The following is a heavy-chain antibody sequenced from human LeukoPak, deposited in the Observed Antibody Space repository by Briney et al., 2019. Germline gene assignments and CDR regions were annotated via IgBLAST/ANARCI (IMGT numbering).Heavy chain of an antibody. CDR3: AKDRRTALFRLQSPVDY. Sequence: PGGSLRLSCAASGFTFSSYSMNWVRQAPGKGLEWVSYISSSSSTIYYADSVKGRFTISRDNSKNTLYLQMNNLRAEDTAVYYCAKDRRTALFRLQSPVDYWGQGTLVTVSS. D-gene: IGHD5-18*01. J-gene: IGHJ4*02. CDR1: GFTFSSYS. CDR2: ISSSSSTI. V-gene: IGHV3-48*01.